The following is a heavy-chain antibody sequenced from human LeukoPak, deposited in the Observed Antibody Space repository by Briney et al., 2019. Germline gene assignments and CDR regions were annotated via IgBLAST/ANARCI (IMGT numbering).Heavy chain of an antibody. CDR1: GYTFTGYY. J-gene: IGHJ5*02. CDR3: AREREDIVVVVAAGNWFDP. D-gene: IGHD2-15*01. Sequence: ASVKVSCKASGYTFTGYYMHWVRQAPGQGLEWMGWINPNSGGTNYAQKFQGRVTMTRDTSISTAYMELSRLRSDDTAVYYCAREREDIVVVVAAGNWFDPWGQGTLVTVSS. V-gene: IGHV1-2*02. CDR2: INPNSGGT.